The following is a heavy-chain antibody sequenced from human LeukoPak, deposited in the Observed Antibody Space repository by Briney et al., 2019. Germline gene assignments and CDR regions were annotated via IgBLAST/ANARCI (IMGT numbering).Heavy chain of an antibody. CDR3: TRDHIGIFDY. CDR2: IKQDGSEK. J-gene: IGHJ4*02. V-gene: IGHV3-7*01. CDR1: GFTFSSYG. D-gene: IGHD1-1*01. Sequence: PGGSLRLSCAASGFTFSSYGMHWVRQAPGKGLEWVANIKQDGSEKNYVDSVKGRFTISRDNARNSLYLQMNSLRAEDTAVYYCTRDHIGIFDYWGQGTLVTVSS.